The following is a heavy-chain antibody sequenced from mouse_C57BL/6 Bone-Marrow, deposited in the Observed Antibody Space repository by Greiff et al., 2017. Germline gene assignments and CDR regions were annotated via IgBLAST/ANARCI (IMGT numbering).Heavy chain of an antibody. D-gene: IGHD1-2*01. V-gene: IGHV1-54*01. CDR2: INPGSGGT. J-gene: IGHJ1*03. CDR1: GYAFTNYL. Sequence: QVQLQQSGAELVRPGTSVKVSCKASGYAFTNYLIEWVKQRPGQGLEWIGVINPGSGGTKYNEKFKGKATLTADKSSSTAYMHLSSLTSEDSAVYYCARGCYGVPCWCFDVWGTGTTVTVSS. CDR3: ARGCYGVPCWCFDV.